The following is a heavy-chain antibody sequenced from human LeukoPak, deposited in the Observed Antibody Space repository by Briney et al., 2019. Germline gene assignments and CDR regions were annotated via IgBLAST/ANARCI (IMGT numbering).Heavy chain of an antibody. CDR2: IYYSGST. CDR3: ARGGLLWFGELLDY. V-gene: IGHV4-39*07. J-gene: IGHJ4*02. Sequence: SETLSLTCTVSGGSISSSSYYWGWIRQPPGKGLEWIGSIYYSGSTYYNPSLKSRVTISVDTSKNQFSLKLSSVTAADTAVYYCARGGLLWFGELLDYWGQGTLVTVSS. D-gene: IGHD3-10*01. CDR1: GGSISSSSYY.